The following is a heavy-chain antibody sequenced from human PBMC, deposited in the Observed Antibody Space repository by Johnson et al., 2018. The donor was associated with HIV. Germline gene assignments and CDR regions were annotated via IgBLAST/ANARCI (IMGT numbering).Heavy chain of an antibody. CDR2: INWNGGST. Sequence: VQLVESGGGVVRPGGSLRLSCAASGFTFDDYGIRWVRQAPGKGLEWVSGINWNGGSTGYADSVKVRFTISRDNSKNTLYLQMGSLRAEDMAVYYCARDMGATLFLGAFDIWGQGTKVTVSS. CDR1: GFTFDDYG. D-gene: IGHD1-26*01. V-gene: IGHV3-20*04. CDR3: ARDMGATLFLGAFDI. J-gene: IGHJ3*02.